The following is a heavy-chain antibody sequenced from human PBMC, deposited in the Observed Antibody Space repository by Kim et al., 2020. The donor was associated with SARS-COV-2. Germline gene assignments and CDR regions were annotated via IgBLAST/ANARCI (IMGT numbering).Heavy chain of an antibody. J-gene: IGHJ6*02. D-gene: IGHD3-9*01. CDR1: GYTFTSYD. Sequence: ASVKVSCKASGYTFTSYDINWVRQATGQGLEWMGWMNPNSGNTGYAQKFQGRVTMTRNTSISTAYMELSSLRSEDTAVYYCARGSRLSNFDWFQSQTYYYYGMDVWGQGTTVTVSS. CDR3: ARGSRLSNFDWFQSQTYYYYGMDV. CDR2: MNPNSGNT. V-gene: IGHV1-8*01.